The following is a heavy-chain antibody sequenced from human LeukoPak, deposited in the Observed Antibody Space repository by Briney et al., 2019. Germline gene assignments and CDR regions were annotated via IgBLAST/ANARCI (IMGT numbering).Heavy chain of an antibody. Sequence: GRSLRLSCAASGFTFDDYAMHWVRQAPGKGLEWVSGISWNSGSIGYADSVKGRFTISRDNAKNSLYLQMNSLRAEDTALYYCAKDIGYSYGYYFDYWGQGTLVTVCS. J-gene: IGHJ4*02. CDR1: GFTFDDYA. CDR2: ISWNSGSI. CDR3: AKDIGYSYGYYFDY. V-gene: IGHV3-9*01. D-gene: IGHD5-18*01.